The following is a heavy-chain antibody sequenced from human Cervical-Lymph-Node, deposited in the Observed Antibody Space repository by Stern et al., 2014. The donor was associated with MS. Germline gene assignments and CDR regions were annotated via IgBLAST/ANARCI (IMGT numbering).Heavy chain of an antibody. CDR3: ARTGLRDGYNYGIFDY. CDR1: GFSLSTSGMC. D-gene: IGHD5-24*01. Sequence: QVTLRESGPALVKPTQTLTLTCTFSGFSLSTSGMCVSWIRQPPGKALEWLALIDWDDDQYYSTSLKTRLTISKDTSKYQVVLTMTNMDPVDTATYYCARTGLRDGYNYGIFDYWGQGTLVTVSS. CDR2: IDWDDDQ. J-gene: IGHJ4*02. V-gene: IGHV2-70*01.